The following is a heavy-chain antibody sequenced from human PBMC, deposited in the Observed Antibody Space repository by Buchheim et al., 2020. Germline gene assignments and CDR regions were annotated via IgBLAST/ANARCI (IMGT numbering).Heavy chain of an antibody. J-gene: IGHJ4*02. CDR1: GFTFSSYG. Sequence: QVQLVESGGGVVQPGRSLRLSCAASGFTFSSYGMHWVRQAPGKGLEWVAVISYDGSNKYYADSVKGRFTISRDNSMNTLYLQMNSLRAEDTAVYYCAKDEAVAGGNFDYWGQGTL. CDR3: AKDEAVAGGNFDY. CDR2: ISYDGSNK. D-gene: IGHD6-19*01. V-gene: IGHV3-30*18.